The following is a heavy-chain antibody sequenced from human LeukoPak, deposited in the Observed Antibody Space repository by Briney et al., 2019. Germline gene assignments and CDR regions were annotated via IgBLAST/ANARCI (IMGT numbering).Heavy chain of an antibody. Sequence: GGSLRLSCAASGFTFSCYSMNWVRQAPGKGLEWVSSISSSSSYIYYADSVKGRFTISRDNAKNSLYLQMNSLRAEDTAVYYCARDIAVAGYYYGMDVWGQGTTVTVSS. D-gene: IGHD6-19*01. CDR1: GFTFSCYS. V-gene: IGHV3-21*01. CDR2: ISSSSSYI. J-gene: IGHJ6*02. CDR3: ARDIAVAGYYYGMDV.